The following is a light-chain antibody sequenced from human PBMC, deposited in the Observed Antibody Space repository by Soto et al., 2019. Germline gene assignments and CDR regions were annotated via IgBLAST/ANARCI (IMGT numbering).Light chain of an antibody. J-gene: IGKJ4*01. V-gene: IGKV1D-13*01. CDR2: DAS. CDR3: QQFNNYPLT. CDR1: QGISSA. Sequence: AIQLTQSPSSLSASVGDRVTVTCRASQGISSALAWYQQKPGRAPKLLIYDASNLEGGVPSRFSVRGSETDFALTISSLQPEDFATYYCQQFNNYPLTFGGGTKVEIK.